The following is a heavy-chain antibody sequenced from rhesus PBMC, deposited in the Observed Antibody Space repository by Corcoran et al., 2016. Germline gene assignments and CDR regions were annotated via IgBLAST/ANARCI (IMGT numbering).Heavy chain of an antibody. CDR2: INSAGSST. J-gene: IGHJ6*01. V-gene: IGHV3-14*01. Sequence: EVQLVETGGGLVQPGGSLKLSCAASGFTFSSYGMSWVRQAPGKGLEWVSAINSAGSSTYYADSVKGRFTISRENAKNTLYLQMDGLRAEDTAVYYCAGERSNLYYYGLDSWGQGVVVTVSS. CDR3: AGERSNLYYYGLDS. D-gene: IGHD4-23*01. CDR1: GFTFSSYG.